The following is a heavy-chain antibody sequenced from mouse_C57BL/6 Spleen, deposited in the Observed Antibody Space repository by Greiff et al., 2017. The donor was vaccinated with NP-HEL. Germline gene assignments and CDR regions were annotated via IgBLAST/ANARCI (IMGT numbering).Heavy chain of an antibody. Sequence: VQLQQPGAELVKPGASVKLSCKASGYTFTSYWMHWVKQRPGQGLEWIGMIHPNSGSTNYNEKFKSKATLTVDKSSSTAYMQLSSLTSEDSAVYYCARVRYDYDAYAMDYWGQGTSVTVSS. CDR2: IHPNSGST. CDR3: ARVRYDYDAYAMDY. J-gene: IGHJ4*01. V-gene: IGHV1-64*01. CDR1: GYTFTSYW. D-gene: IGHD2-4*01.